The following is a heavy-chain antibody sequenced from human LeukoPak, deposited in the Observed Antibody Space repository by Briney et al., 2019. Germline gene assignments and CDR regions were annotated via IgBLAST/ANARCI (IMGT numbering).Heavy chain of an antibody. J-gene: IGHJ6*02. CDR3: ARDGPQRFNIGWYPDYFYGMDV. Sequence: ASVKVSCKASRYSFNTYYMHWVRQAPGQGLEWMGIINPSSGGTSYPQKFKGRLTMTADTSTSKMYMELGSLRSEDAAVYWCARDGPQRFNIGWYPDYFYGMDVWGQGTTVTVSS. CDR2: INPSSGGT. V-gene: IGHV1-46*02. D-gene: IGHD6-19*01. CDR1: RYSFNTYY.